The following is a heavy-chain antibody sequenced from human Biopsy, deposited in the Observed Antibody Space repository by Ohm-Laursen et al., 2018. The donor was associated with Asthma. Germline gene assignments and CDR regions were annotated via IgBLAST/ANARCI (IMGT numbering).Heavy chain of an antibody. CDR1: GFAVSRDH. Sequence: SLRLSCSASGFAVSRDHMFWVRQAPGKGLEWVSVIYSGGTSHTADSVRGRFTISRDYSKNTLYLQMHSLGAEDTAVYYCARTFHFWSPYHAEHYQLWGQGTLVTVSS. CDR3: ARTFHFWSPYHAEHYQL. CDR2: IYSGGTS. J-gene: IGHJ1*01. D-gene: IGHD3-3*02. V-gene: IGHV3-66*01.